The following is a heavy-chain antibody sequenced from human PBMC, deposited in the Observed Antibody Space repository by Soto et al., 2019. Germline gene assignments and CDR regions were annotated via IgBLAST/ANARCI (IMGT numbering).Heavy chain of an antibody. D-gene: IGHD3-3*01. CDR2: ISSYGTTI. J-gene: IGHJ3*01. CDR3: ARDWNFWTDYYRSDAFDL. V-gene: IGHV3-48*03. Sequence: LRLSCAASGFTFSSYEMNWVRQAPGKGPEWLSYISSYGTTIYYADSVKGRFTISRDNAKDSLFLQLNSLRVEDTAVYYCARDWNFWTDYYRSDAFDLWGQGTMVTVSS. CDR1: GFTFSSYE.